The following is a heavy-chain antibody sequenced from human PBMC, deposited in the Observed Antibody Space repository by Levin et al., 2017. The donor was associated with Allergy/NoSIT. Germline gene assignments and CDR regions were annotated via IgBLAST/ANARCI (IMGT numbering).Heavy chain of an antibody. CDR3: ARKLGNCWIGYNYIDD. D-gene: IGHD3-3*01. Sequence: GESLKISCAASGFTFSSYEMNWVRQAPGKGLEWVSYISSSGSTIYYADSVKGRFTISRDNAKNSLYLQMNSLRAEDTAVYYCARKLGNCWIGYNYIDDWGQGTMVTVSS. J-gene: IGHJ4*02. V-gene: IGHV3-48*03. CDR1: GFTFSSYE. CDR2: ISSSGSTI.